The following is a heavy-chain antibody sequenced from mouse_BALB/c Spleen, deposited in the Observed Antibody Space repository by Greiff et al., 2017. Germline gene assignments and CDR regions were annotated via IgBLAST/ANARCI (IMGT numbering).Heavy chain of an antibody. CDR3: ASQGYGGAMDY. J-gene: IGHJ4*01. D-gene: IGHD2-14*01. CDR1: GFNIKDTY. Sequence: LVESGAELVKPGASVKLSCTASGFNIKDTYMHWVKQRPEQGLEWIGRIDPANGNTKYDPKFQGKATITADTSSNTAYLQLSSLTSEDTAVYYCASQGYGGAMDYWGQGTSVTVSS. CDR2: IDPANGNT. V-gene: IGHV14-3*02.